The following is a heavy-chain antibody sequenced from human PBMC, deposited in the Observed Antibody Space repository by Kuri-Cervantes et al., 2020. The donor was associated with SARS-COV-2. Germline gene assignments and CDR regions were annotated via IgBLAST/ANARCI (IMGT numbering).Heavy chain of an antibody. CDR2: INPSGGST. CDR3: ATSPPIVGASNWFDP. J-gene: IGHJ5*02. D-gene: IGHD1-26*01. V-gene: IGHV1-46*01. CDR1: GYTFTSYY. Sequence: ASVKVSCKASGYTFTSYYMHWVRQAPGQGLEWMGIINPSGGSTSYAQKFQGRVTMTRDTSTTTVYMEVSSLKSEDTAVYYCATSPPIVGASNWFDPWGQGTLVTVSS.